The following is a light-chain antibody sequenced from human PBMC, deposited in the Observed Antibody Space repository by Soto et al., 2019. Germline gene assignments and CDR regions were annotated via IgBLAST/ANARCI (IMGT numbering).Light chain of an antibody. CDR3: QHYNSYSEA. CDR1: QTTSSW. J-gene: IGKJ1*01. V-gene: IGKV1-5*03. Sequence: DIQMTQSPSTLSGSVGDRVTITCRASQTTSSWLARYQQKPGKAPKLLIYKASTLKSGVPSRFSGSGSGTEFTLTISSLQPDDFATYYCQHYNSYSEAFGQGTKVDIK. CDR2: KAS.